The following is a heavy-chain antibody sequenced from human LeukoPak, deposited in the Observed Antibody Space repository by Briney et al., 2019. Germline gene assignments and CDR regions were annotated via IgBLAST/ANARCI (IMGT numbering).Heavy chain of an antibody. V-gene: IGHV3-21*01. CDR1: GFTFSSYS. J-gene: IGHJ4*02. Sequence: PGGSLRLSCAGSGFTFSSYSMNWVRQAPGKGLEWVSSISSSSSYIYYADSGKGRFTISRDNAKNTLYLQMNSLRADDTAVYYCARSRWLDAFDYWGQGTLVTVSS. CDR3: ARSRWLDAFDY. D-gene: IGHD6-19*01. CDR2: ISSSSSYI.